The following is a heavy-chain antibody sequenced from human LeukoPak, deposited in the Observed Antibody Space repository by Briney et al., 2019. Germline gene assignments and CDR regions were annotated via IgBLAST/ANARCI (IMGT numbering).Heavy chain of an antibody. Sequence: GEPLEISCKASGSTFSTYWIAWVRQIPGKGLKWMGIIYPSDSETRYSPSFQGQVTISVDKSISTAYLQWRSLKASDTAMYYCARRRAASTIYHYSMDFWGHGTTVIVSS. CDR2: IYPSDSET. CDR3: ARRRAASTIYHYSMDF. CDR1: GSTFSTYW. J-gene: IGHJ6*02. V-gene: IGHV5-51*01. D-gene: IGHD5/OR15-5a*01.